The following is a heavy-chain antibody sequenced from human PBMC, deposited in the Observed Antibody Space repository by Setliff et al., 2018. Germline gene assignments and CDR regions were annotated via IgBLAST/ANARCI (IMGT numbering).Heavy chain of an antibody. D-gene: IGHD1-1*01. Sequence: PSETLSLTCSVSGGSISSYFWNWVRQPPGKGLEWIGYVYYSGRTKYNPALESRVTISEDTSKSQFSLNLSSVTAADTAVYYCATYPLYGRTQLVDVWGKGTTVTVSS. J-gene: IGHJ6*04. CDR3: ATYPLYGRTQLVDV. CDR2: VYYSGRT. V-gene: IGHV4-59*01. CDR1: GGSISSYF.